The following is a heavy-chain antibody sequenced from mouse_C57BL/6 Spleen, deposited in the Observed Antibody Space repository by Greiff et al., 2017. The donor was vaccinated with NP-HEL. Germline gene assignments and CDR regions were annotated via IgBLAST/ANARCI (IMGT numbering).Heavy chain of an antibody. V-gene: IGHV1-61*01. D-gene: IGHD2-4*01. J-gene: IGHJ2*01. CDR2: IYPSDSET. Sequence: VQLQQPGAELVRPGSSVKLSCKASGYTFTSYWMDWVKQRPGQGLEWIGNIYPSDSETHYNQKFKDKATLTVDKSSSTAYMQLSSLTSEDSAVYYCARHYYDYDEGFDYWGQGTTLTVSS. CDR1: GYTFTSYW. CDR3: ARHYYDYDEGFDY.